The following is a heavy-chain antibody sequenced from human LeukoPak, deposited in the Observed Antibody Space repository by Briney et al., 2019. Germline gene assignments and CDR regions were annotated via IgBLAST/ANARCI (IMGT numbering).Heavy chain of an antibody. V-gene: IGHV3-33*06. D-gene: IGHD3-22*01. CDR2: IWYDGSNK. CDR1: GFTFSSYG. Sequence: PGRPLRLSCAASGFTFSSYGMHWVRQAPGKGLEWVAVIWYDGSNKYYADSVKGRFTISRDNSKNTLYLQMNSLRAEDTAVYYCAKVRYYYDSSGSSYYFDYWGQGTLVTVSS. J-gene: IGHJ4*02. CDR3: AKVRYYYDSSGSSYYFDY.